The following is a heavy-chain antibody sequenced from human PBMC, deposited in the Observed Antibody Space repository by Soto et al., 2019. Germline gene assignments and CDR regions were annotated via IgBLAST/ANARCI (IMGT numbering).Heavy chain of an antibody. CDR3: AKDNCISTSCYRLYNWFDP. V-gene: IGHV3-30*18. D-gene: IGHD2-2*01. CDR1: GFTFSSYG. Sequence: QVQLVESGGGVVQPGRSLRLSCAASGFTFSSYGMHWVHQAPGKGLEWVAVISHDGSNKYYGDSVKGRFTISRDNSKNTLYLQMTSLRAEETAVYYCAKDNCISTSCYRLYNWFDPWGQGTLVTVSS. CDR2: ISHDGSNK. J-gene: IGHJ5*02.